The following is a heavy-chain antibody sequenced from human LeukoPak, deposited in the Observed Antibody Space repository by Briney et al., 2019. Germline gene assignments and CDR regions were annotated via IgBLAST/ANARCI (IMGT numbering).Heavy chain of an antibody. Sequence: SETLSLTCAVSGGSISSSNWWSWVRQPPGKGLEWLGEIYHSGSTNYNPSLKSRVTISVDKSKNQFSLKLSSVTAADTAVYYCASSSRYCGGDCYSWYYGMDVWGKGTTVTVSS. D-gene: IGHD2-21*02. CDR3: ASSSRYCGGDCYSWYYGMDV. CDR2: IYHSGST. J-gene: IGHJ6*04. V-gene: IGHV4-4*02. CDR1: GGSISSSNW.